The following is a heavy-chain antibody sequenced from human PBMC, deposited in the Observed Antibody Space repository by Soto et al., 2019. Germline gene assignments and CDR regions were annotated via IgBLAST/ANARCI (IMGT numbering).Heavy chain of an antibody. D-gene: IGHD3-16*02. CDR1: GLTFSTYY. V-gene: IGHV3-30*18. Sequence: QVQLVESGGGVVQPGRSLRLSCEASGLTFSTYYMHWVRQAPGKGLEWVAAISYDGSEKYYADSVKGRFTISGDKSKNTLYLQMNSVRAEDTAVYYCAKVKGLHLGELSLDYWGQGTLVTVSS. CDR3: AKVKGLHLGELSLDY. CDR2: ISYDGSEK. J-gene: IGHJ4*02.